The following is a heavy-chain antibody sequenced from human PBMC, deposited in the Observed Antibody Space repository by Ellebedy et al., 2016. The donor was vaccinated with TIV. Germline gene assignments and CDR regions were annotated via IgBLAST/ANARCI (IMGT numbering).Heavy chain of an antibody. CDR3: SKPLGRDRGYDFAFDI. D-gene: IGHD5-12*01. CDR2: ISGSGGST. V-gene: IGHV3-23*01. J-gene: IGHJ3*02. CDR1: GFTFSSYT. Sequence: GGSLRLXCAASGFTFSSYTMRWVRQAPGKGLEWVSDISGSGGSTYYADSVKGRFTISRDNSKNTVYLQMNSLRAEDTAVYYCSKPLGRDRGYDFAFDIWGQGTMVTVSS.